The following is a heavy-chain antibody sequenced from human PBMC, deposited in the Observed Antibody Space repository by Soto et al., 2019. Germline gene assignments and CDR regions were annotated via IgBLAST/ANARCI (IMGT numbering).Heavy chain of an antibody. CDR3: ARDLLWFGELHYYDSSGFDY. Sequence: VGSLRLSCAASGFTFSDYYMSWIRQAPGKGLEWVSYISSSSYTNYADSVKGRFTISRDNAKNSLYLQMNSLRAEDTAVYYCARDLLWFGELHYYDSSGFDYWGQGTLVTVSS. J-gene: IGHJ4*02. CDR1: GFTFSDYY. V-gene: IGHV3-11*06. CDR2: ISSSSYT. D-gene: IGHD3-22*01.